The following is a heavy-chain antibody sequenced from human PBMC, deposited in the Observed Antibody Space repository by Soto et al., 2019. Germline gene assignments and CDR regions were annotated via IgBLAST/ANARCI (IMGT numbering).Heavy chain of an antibody. D-gene: IGHD2-15*01. Sequence: QVQLQESGPGLVKASETLSLTCPVSGGSVTTYWGWIRQPPGKGLEWIGYINYSGTTKYNSCLKSRVTISVDTSKTQVSLNLRSVTAADTAVYYCGSSFCSDGISCNWFDPWGPGILVIVSS. CDR1: GGSVTTY. J-gene: IGHJ5*02. V-gene: IGHV4-59*02. CDR2: INYSGTT. CDR3: GSSFCSDGISCNWFDP.